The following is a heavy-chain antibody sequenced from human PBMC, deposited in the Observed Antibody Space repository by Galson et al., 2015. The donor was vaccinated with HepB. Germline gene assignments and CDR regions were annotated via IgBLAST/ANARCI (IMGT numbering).Heavy chain of an antibody. CDR2: ISYDGSNK. CDR1: GFTFSSYG. D-gene: IGHD2-15*01. V-gene: IGHV3-30*18. J-gene: IGHJ4*02. Sequence: SLRLSCAASGFTFSSYGMHWVRQAPGKGREWVAVISYDGSNKYYADSVKGRFTISRDNSKNTLYLQMNSLRAEDTAVYYCAKGTAVVAATWGQGTLVTVSS. CDR3: AKGTAVVAAT.